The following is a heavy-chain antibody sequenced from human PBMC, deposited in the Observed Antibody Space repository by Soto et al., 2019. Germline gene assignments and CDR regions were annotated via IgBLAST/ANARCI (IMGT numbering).Heavy chain of an antibody. Sequence: GGSLRLSCAASGFTLSSYGMHWVRQAPGKGLEWVAFISYDGNNKYYVDSVKGRFTISRDISKNTLYLEMNSLRTEDTAVYYCARDGFNSSHAFDIWGQGTMVTVSS. V-gene: IGHV3-30*03. CDR2: ISYDGNNK. CDR3: ARDGFNSSHAFDI. CDR1: GFTLSSYG. D-gene: IGHD3-10*01. J-gene: IGHJ3*02.